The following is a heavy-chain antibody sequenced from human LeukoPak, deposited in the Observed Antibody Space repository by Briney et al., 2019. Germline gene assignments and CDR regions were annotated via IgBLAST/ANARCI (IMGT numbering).Heavy chain of an antibody. D-gene: IGHD3-3*01. J-gene: IGHJ3*02. V-gene: IGHV1-69*13. CDR3: ARGSGYDFWSGPIPHDI. CDR2: VIPIFGTA. CDR1: GGTFSSYA. Sequence: SVKVSCKASGGTFSSYAISWVRQAPGQGLGWMGGVIPIFGTANYAQKFQGRVTITADESTSTAYMELSSLRSEDTAVYYCARGSGYDFWSGPIPHDIWGQGTMVTVSS.